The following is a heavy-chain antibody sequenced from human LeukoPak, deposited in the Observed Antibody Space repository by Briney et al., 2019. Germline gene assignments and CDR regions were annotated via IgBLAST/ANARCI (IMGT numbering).Heavy chain of an antibody. CDR1: GGSISSSSYY. D-gene: IGHD6-6*01. Sequence: SETLSLTCTVSGGSISSSSYYWGWIRQPPGKGLEWIGSIYYSGSTYYNPSLKSRVTISVDTSKNQFSLKLSSVTAADTAVYHCARDKRSIAALDYWGQGTLVTVSS. CDR2: IYYSGST. V-gene: IGHV4-39*07. J-gene: IGHJ4*02. CDR3: ARDKRSIAALDY.